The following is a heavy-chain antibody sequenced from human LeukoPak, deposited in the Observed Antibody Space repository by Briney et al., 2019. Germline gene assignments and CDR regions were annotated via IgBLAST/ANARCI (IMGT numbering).Heavy chain of an antibody. CDR1: GGSITSYY. Sequence: SETLSLTCTVSGGSITSYYWSWIRQPPGKGLEWIGYTYYRGGTNYNPSLRSRVTISVDTSKNQFSLRLSSVTAADTAVYFCARALPIGRRSDAFDIWGQGTMVTVSS. D-gene: IGHD2/OR15-2a*01. CDR3: ARALPIGRRSDAFDI. J-gene: IGHJ3*02. V-gene: IGHV4-59*01. CDR2: TYYRGGT.